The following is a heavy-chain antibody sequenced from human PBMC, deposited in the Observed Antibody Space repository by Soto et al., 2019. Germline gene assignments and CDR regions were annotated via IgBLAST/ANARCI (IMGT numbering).Heavy chain of an antibody. J-gene: IGHJ6*02. CDR3: ITANYYYYGMDV. CDR1: GFTFSGSA. V-gene: IGHV3-73*01. CDR2: IRSKANSYAT. Sequence: GGSLRLSCAASGFTFSGSAMHWVRQASGKGLEWVGRIRSKANSYATAYAASVKGRFTISRDDSKNTAYLQMNSLKTEDAAVYYCITANYYYYGMDVWGQGTTVTVSS.